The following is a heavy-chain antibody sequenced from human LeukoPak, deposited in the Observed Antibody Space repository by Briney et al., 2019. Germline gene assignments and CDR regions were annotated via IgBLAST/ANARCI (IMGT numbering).Heavy chain of an antibody. CDR3: ARDGSSSCLDY. J-gene: IGHJ4*02. CDR1: GFTFSTYG. V-gene: IGHV3-21*01. CDR2: ISSSSSYI. D-gene: IGHD6-13*01. Sequence: GGSLRLSCAASGFTFSTYGMNWVRQAPGKGLEWVSSISSSSSYIYYADSAKGRFTISRDNAKNSLYLQMNSLRAEDTAVYYCARDGSSSCLDYWGQGTLVTVSS.